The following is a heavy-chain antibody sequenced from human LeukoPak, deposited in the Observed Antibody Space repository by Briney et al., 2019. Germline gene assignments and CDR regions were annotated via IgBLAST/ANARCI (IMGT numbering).Heavy chain of an antibody. CDR2: IKQDESEK. D-gene: IGHD2-15*01. J-gene: IGHJ6*04. Sequence: GASLRLSCAASGFTFSSYAMSWLRQAPGKGLEWVANIKQDESEKFYGDSMKGRSTISRDNAKNALYLQMNSLRAEDTAVYYCARGGARYCSGGSCYDLYGMDVWGKGTTVTVSS. V-gene: IGHV3-7*03. CDR1: GFTFSSYA. CDR3: ARGGARYCSGGSCYDLYGMDV.